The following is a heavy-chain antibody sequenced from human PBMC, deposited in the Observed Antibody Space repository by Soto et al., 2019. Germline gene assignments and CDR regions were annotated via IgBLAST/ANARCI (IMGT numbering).Heavy chain of an antibody. CDR2: IGGSDGST. Sequence: GGSLRLSCAASGFTFSTYAMSWVRQAPGKGLEWVSAIGGSDGSTHYADSVEGRLTISRDNSKNTLYLQMNSLRAEDTAVYYCAKGDIVLVPAVAGFDYWGQGTLVTVSS. CDR3: AKGDIVLVPAVAGFDY. CDR1: GFTFSTYA. D-gene: IGHD2-2*01. V-gene: IGHV3-23*01. J-gene: IGHJ4*02.